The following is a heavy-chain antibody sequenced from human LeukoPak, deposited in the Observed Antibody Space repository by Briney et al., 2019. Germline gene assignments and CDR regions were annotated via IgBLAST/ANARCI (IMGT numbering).Heavy chain of an antibody. J-gene: IGHJ3*02. Sequence: GGSLRLSCAASGFTFSSYSMNWVRQAPGKGLEWVSSISSSSSYIYYADSVKGRFTISKDNAKNSLYLQMNSLRAEDTAVHYCARRAREDSFDIWGQGTMVTVSS. CDR1: GFTFSSYS. V-gene: IGHV3-21*01. CDR3: ARRAREDSFDI. CDR2: ISSSSSYI.